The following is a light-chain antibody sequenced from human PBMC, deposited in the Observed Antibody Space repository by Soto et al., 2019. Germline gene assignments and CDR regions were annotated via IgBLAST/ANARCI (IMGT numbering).Light chain of an antibody. V-gene: IGKV1-9*01. CDR3: QQFNAYPLT. J-gene: IGKJ4*01. CDR2: GAS. CDR1: QGISDY. Sequence: DIQLTQSPSFLSASVGDRVTISCRASQGISDYLAWYQQKPGKAPKLLIYGASTLQSGVPSRFSCSESGTEFTLTISSLQPEDFATYFCQQFNAYPLTFGGGTKLESK.